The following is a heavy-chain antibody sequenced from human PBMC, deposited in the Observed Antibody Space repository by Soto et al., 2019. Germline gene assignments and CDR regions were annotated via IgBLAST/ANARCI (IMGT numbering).Heavy chain of an antibody. V-gene: IGHV1-18*01. CDR3: ARDRNYFGSAGTSGFDL. CDR1: GYGFGRYA. CDR2: ISGFNGKA. Sequence: QIQLLQSGAEVRKPGASVTVSCKTEGYGFGRYAVNWVRQAPGQGLQWMGWISGFNGKAEYAQRLQGRVILTTDAPKGTVYMELRNLRSDDTAVYYCARDRNYFGSAGTSGFDLWGLGTLVTVSS. D-gene: IGHD3-10*01. J-gene: IGHJ5*01.